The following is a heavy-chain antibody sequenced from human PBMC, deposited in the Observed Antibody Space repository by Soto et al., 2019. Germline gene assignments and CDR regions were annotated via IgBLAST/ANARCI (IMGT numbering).Heavy chain of an antibody. CDR3: AKSYYDSSGWDDAFDI. CDR1: GFTFSSYG. V-gene: IGHV3-30*18. J-gene: IGHJ3*02. D-gene: IGHD3-22*01. CDR2: ISYDGSNK. Sequence: ESGGGVVQPGRSLRLSCAASGFTFSSYGMHWVRQAPGKGLEWVAVISYDGSNKYYADSVKGRFTISRDNSKNTLYLQMNSLRAEDTAVYYCAKSYYDSSGWDDAFDIWGQGTMVTVSS.